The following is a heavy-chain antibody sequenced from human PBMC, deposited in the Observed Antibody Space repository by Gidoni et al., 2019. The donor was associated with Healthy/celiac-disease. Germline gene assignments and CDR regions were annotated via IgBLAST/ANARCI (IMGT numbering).Heavy chain of an antibody. CDR2: ISGSGGST. CDR3: ATEDHDFWSGYYTFDY. D-gene: IGHD3-3*01. CDR1: GFTFSSYA. J-gene: IGHJ4*02. Sequence: EVQLLESGGGLVQPGGSLSLSCAASGFTFSSYAMSWVRQAPGKGLEWVSAISGSGGSTYYADSVKGRFTISRDNSKNTLYLQMNSLRAEDTAVYYCATEDHDFWSGYYTFDYWGQGTLVTVSS. V-gene: IGHV3-23*01.